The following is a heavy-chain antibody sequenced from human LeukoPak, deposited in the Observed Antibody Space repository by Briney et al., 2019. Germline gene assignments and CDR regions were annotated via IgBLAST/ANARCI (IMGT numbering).Heavy chain of an antibody. CDR3: ASLARYSSSWHPIGGMDV. Sequence: SETLSLTCTVSGGSISSYYWSWMRQPPGKGLEWVSYIYYTGSTDYNPSLKSRVTISVDTSKNQFSLKLSSVTAADTAVYYCASLARYSSSWHPIGGMDVWGQGTTVTVSS. D-gene: IGHD6-13*01. CDR2: IYYTGST. V-gene: IGHV4-59*08. J-gene: IGHJ6*02. CDR1: GGSISSYY.